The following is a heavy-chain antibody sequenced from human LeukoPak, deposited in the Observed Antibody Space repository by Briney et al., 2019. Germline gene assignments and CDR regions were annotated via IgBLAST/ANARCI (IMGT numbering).Heavy chain of an antibody. J-gene: IGHJ6*02. CDR2: IYSGGST. D-gene: IGHD3-22*01. CDR1: GFTVSSNY. V-gene: IGHV3-66*01. Sequence: GGSLRLSCAASGFTVSSNYMSWVRQAPGKGLEWVSVIYSGGSTYYADSVKGRFTISRDNSKNTLYLQMNSLRAEDTAVYYCARARDSSGYYSGRYYYYGMDVWGQGTTVTVSS. CDR3: ARARDSSGYYSGRYYYYGMDV.